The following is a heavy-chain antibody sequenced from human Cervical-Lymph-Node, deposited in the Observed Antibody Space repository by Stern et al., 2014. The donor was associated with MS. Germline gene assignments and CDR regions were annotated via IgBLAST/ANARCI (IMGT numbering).Heavy chain of an antibody. J-gene: IGHJ5*02. V-gene: IGHV1-69*02. Sequence: QVQLVQSGAEVKKPGSSVKVSCKASGGTFSSYTISWVRQAPGQGLEWVGRIIPILGIANYAKKVQGRLTITADKSTSPAYLQLGSLRSEDTAVYYCASFVVVTAAFDPWGQGTLVTVSS. CDR2: IIPILGIA. CDR3: ASFVVVTAAFDP. CDR1: GGTFSSYT. D-gene: IGHD2-21*02.